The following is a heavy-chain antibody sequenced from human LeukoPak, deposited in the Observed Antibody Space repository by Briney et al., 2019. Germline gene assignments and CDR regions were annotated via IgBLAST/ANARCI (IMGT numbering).Heavy chain of an antibody. J-gene: IGHJ3*02. CDR1: GFTFSSYA. V-gene: IGHV3-23*01. D-gene: IGHD3-22*01. Sequence: PGGSLRLSCAASGFTFSSYAMSWVRQAPGKGLEWVSGISSSGGTTYYADSVKGRFTISRDNSKNTLFLQMNSLRAEDTAVYYCARDESTYYYDSSGYPPDGAFDIWGQGTMVTVSS. CDR2: ISSSGGTT. CDR3: ARDESTYYYDSSGYPPDGAFDI.